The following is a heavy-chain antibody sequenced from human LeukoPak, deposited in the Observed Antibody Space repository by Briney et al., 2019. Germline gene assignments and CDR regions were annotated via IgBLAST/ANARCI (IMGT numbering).Heavy chain of an antibody. J-gene: IGHJ3*02. CDR1: GYTFTSYA. V-gene: IGHV7-4-1*02. CDR3: ARASRADQIMDCGGDCYGDAFDI. D-gene: IGHD2-21*02. Sequence: GASVKVSCKASGYTFTSYAMNWVRQAPGQGLEWMGWINTNTGNPTYAQGFTGRFVFSLDTSVSTAYLQISSLKAEDTAVYYCARASRADQIMDCGGDCYGDAFDIWGQGTMVTVSS. CDR2: INTNTGNP.